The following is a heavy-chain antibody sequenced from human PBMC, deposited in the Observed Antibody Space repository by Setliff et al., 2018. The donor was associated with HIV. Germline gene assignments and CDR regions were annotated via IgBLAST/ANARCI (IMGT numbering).Heavy chain of an antibody. CDR3: ARGNGYSYGLMSAFDI. V-gene: IGHV4-31*03. CDR1: GVSITSSGYY. J-gene: IGHJ3*02. Sequence: SETLSLTCTVSGVSITSSGYYWSWIRQHPGKGLEWIGYIYYSGSTYYNPSLKSRVTISVDTSKNQFSLKLSSVTAADTAVYYCARGNGYSYGLMSAFDIWGQGTMVTVSS. D-gene: IGHD5-18*01. CDR2: IYYSGST.